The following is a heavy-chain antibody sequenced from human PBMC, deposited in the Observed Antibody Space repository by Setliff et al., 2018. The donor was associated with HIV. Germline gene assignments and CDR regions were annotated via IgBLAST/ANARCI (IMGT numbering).Heavy chain of an antibody. V-gene: IGHV3-7*01. J-gene: IGHJ4*02. CDR2: IKPDGREK. CDR3: AKDMNYNNDYPGVLGS. CDR1: GFTFSTYW. Sequence: GGSLRLSCAASGFTFSTYWMNWVRQAPGKGLQWVANIKPDGREKNYVDSVKGRFTISRDNAKNSLYLQMDSLRAEDTAVYHCAKDMNYNNDYPGVLGSWGRGTLVTVSS. D-gene: IGHD3-16*01.